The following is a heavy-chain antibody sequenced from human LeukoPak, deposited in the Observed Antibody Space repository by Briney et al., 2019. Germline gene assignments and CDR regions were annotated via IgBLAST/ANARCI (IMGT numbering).Heavy chain of an antibody. Sequence: ASVKVSFKASGYTFTVYYMHWVRQAPGQGLEWMGWINPNSGGTNYAQKFQGRVTMTRDTSISTAYMELSRLRSDDTAVYYCARGRCSGGSCYSGDFDYWGQGTLVTVSS. J-gene: IGHJ4*02. CDR1: GYTFTVYY. CDR3: ARGRCSGGSCYSGDFDY. V-gene: IGHV1-2*02. D-gene: IGHD2-15*01. CDR2: INPNSGGT.